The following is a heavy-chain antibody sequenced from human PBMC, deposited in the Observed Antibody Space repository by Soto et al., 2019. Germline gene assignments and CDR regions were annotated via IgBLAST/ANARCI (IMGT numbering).Heavy chain of an antibody. J-gene: IGHJ4*02. CDR1: GGTFSSYA. V-gene: IGHV1-69*01. D-gene: IGHD3-22*01. CDR3: ARVRDSSGYYRFYFDY. Sequence: QVQLVQSGAEVKKPGSSVKVSCKASGGTFSSYAISWVRQAPGQGLEWMGGIIPIFGTANYAQKFQGRVTITADESTSIAYMELSSLRSEDTAVYYCARVRDSSGYYRFYFDYWGQGTLVTVSS. CDR2: IIPIFGTA.